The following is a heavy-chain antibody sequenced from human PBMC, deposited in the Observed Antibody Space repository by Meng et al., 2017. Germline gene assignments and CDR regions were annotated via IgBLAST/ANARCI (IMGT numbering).Heavy chain of an antibody. CDR2: INPNSGGT. V-gene: IGHV1-2*06. CDR3: ARALIYGDYGSYYYYYYGMDV. Sequence: ASVKVSCKASGYTFTGYYMHWVRQAPGQGLEWMGRINPNSGGTNYAQKFQGRVTMTRDTSISTAYMELSRLRSDDTAVYYCARALIYGDYGSYYYYYYGMDVWGQGTTVTVSS. J-gene: IGHJ6*02. D-gene: IGHD4-17*01. CDR1: GYTFTGYY.